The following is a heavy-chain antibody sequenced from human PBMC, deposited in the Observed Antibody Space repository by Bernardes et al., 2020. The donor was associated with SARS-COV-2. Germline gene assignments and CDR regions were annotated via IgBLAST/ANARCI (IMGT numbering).Heavy chain of an antibody. V-gene: IGHV3-74*01. CDR1: GFSPSNDC. CDR3: VKGTGNDGDWDH. CDR2: INPDGSST. D-gene: IGHD2-21*02. J-gene: IGHJ4*02. Sequence: GGSLRLSCAASGFSPSNDCMHWVRQAPGKGLVWVSRINPDGSSTSYADCVKGRFTISRDNAKNTLYVQMNSIRVDDTAIYFCVKGTGNDGDWDHWGLGTLVTVNS.